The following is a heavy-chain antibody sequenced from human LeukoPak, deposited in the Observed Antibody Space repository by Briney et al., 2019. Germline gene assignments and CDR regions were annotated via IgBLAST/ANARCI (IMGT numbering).Heavy chain of an antibody. V-gene: IGHV1-2*02. J-gene: IGHJ4*02. D-gene: IGHD2-21*01. CDR2: INPNSGDT. CDR3: AKRGGALSH. CDR1: GYLFTGFY. Sequence: ASVKVSCKASGYLFTGFYIHWVRQVAGQGLEWMGWINPNSGDTKSAPKFQGRVAMTRVTSINTAYMEVSGLTPDDTAIYYCAKRGGALSHWGQGTPVTVTS.